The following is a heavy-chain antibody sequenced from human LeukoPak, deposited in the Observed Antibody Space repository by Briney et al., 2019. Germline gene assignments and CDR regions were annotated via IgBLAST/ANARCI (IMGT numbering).Heavy chain of an antibody. V-gene: IGHV4-34*01. Sequence: SETLSLTCAVYGGSFSGYYWSWIRQPPGKWLEWMGEINHSGSTNYNPSLKSRVTISADTSKNQFSLKLSSVTAADTAVYYCARGGLSIAARKRYFDYWGQGTLVTVSS. D-gene: IGHD6-6*01. CDR3: ARGGLSIAARKRYFDY. CDR2: INHSGST. J-gene: IGHJ4*02. CDR1: GGSFSGYY.